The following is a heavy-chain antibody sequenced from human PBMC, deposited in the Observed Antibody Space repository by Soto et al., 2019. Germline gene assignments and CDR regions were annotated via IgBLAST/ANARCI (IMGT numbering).Heavy chain of an antibody. CDR2: INHSGST. V-gene: IGHV4-34*01. D-gene: IGHD5-18*01. Sequence: TSETLSLTCAVYGGSFSGYYWSWIRQPPGKGLEWIGEINHSGSTNYNPSLKSRVTISVDTSKNQFSLKLSSVTAADTAVYYCAREYSYGRKRRGYFDYWGQGTLVTVSS. CDR1: GGSFSGYY. CDR3: AREYSYGRKRRGYFDY. J-gene: IGHJ4*02.